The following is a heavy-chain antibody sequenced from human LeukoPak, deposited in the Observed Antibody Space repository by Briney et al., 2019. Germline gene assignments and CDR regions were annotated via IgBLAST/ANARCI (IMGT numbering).Heavy chain of an antibody. CDR1: GGSISSGDYY. D-gene: IGHD6-13*01. V-gene: IGHV4-30-4*01. Sequence: SETLSLTCTVSGGSISSGDYYWSWIRQPPGKGLEWIGYIYYSGSTYYNPSLKSRVTISVGTSKNQFSLKLSSVTAADTAVYYCHAAAGTGLDYWGQGTLVTVSS. CDR3: HAAAGTGLDY. CDR2: IYYSGST. J-gene: IGHJ4*02.